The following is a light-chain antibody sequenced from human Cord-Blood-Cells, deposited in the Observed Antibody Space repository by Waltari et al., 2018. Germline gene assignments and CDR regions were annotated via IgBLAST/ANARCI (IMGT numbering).Light chain of an antibody. CDR3: QQYGSSPT. V-gene: IGKV3-20*01. J-gene: IGKJ1*01. Sequence: EIVLPQSPGTLSLSPGERATLSCRASQSVRSSYLAWYQQKPGQAPRLLIYGASSRATGIPDRFSGSGSGTDFTLTISRLEPEDFAVYYCQQYGSSPTFGQGTKVEIK. CDR2: GAS. CDR1: QSVRSSY.